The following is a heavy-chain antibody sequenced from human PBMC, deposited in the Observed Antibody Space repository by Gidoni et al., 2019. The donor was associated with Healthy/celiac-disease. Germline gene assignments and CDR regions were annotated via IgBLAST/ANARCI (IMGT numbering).Heavy chain of an antibody. CDR1: GFTFSSYS. CDR2: ISSSSSTI. V-gene: IGHV3-48*01. CDR3: ARFLLWFGELYYYGMDV. D-gene: IGHD3-10*01. J-gene: IGHJ6*02. Sequence: EVQLVESGGGLVQPGGSLRLSCAASGFTFSSYSMNWVRQAPGKGLEWVSYISSSSSTIYYADSVKGRFTISRDNAKNSLYLQMNSLRAEDTAVYYCARFLLWFGELYYYGMDVWGQGTTVTVSS.